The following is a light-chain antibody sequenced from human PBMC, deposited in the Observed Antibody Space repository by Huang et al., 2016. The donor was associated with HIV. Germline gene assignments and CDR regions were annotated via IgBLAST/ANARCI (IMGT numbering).Light chain of an antibody. CDR1: QSVSTSY. V-gene: IGKV3-20*01. Sequence: EIVLTQSPGTLSLSPGERATLSCRASQSVSTSYLAWYKQNRGQAPRLLIYGSSNRATGIPDRVSGSGSGTDFTLTITRLEPEDFAVYYCQQYGSSPLTFGGGTKVEIK. CDR3: QQYGSSPLT. J-gene: IGKJ4*01. CDR2: GSS.